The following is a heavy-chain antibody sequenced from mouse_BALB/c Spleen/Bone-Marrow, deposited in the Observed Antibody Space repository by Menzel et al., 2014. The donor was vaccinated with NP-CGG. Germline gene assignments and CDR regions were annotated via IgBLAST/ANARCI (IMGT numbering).Heavy chain of an antibody. CDR1: GSSITSDYA. CDR2: INYNGST. V-gene: IGHV3-2*02. D-gene: IGHD1-1*01. CDR3: SRDYYGSGYFDC. Sequence: EVKLQESGPGLVIPSQSVSLTCTVSGSSITSDYAWNWIRQFPGSKLEWMGYINYNGSTTYNPSLTSRISITRNTSKNQLFLQLNSVTNEDTATYDCSRDYYGSGYFDCWGQGTTLTVSS. J-gene: IGHJ2*01.